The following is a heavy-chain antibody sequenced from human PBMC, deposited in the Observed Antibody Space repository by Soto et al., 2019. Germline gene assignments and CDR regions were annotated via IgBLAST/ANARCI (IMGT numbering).Heavy chain of an antibody. CDR3: ARASPLD. CDR1: GFTFSDYY. Sequence: EVQLVESGGDLVQPGGSLRLSCEASGFTFSDYYMSWVRQAPGKGLEWVANIKQDGGEKYYVESVKGRFTISRDNAKNSLYLQMNSLRVEDTAVYYCARASPLDWGQGTLVTVSS. CDR2: IKQDGGEK. J-gene: IGHJ4*02. V-gene: IGHV3-7*01.